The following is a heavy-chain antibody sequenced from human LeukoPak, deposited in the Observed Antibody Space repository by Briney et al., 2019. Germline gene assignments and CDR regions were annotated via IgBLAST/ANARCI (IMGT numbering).Heavy chain of an antibody. D-gene: IGHD1-1*01. Sequence: GGSLRLSCVASGFTFSSYWMHSVRQVPGKGPVWVSRINSDGRITSYADSVKGRFTISRDNAKNTLYLQMNSLRAEDTAVYSCARVRVRQYAIDIWGQGTWVTVSP. CDR3: ARVRVRQYAIDI. CDR2: INSDGRIT. CDR1: GFTFSSYW. V-gene: IGHV3-74*01. J-gene: IGHJ3*02.